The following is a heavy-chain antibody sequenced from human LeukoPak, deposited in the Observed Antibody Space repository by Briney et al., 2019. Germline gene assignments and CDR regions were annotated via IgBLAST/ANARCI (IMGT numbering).Heavy chain of an antibody. CDR2: IYYSGST. CDR1: GGSISSYY. CDR3: ARDSGSGWYDY. D-gene: IGHD6-19*01. J-gene: IGHJ4*02. Sequence: PSETPSLTCTVSGGSISSYYWSWIRQPPGKGLEWIGYIYYSGSTNYNPSLKSRVTISVDTSKNQFSLKLSSVTAADTAVYYCARDSGSGWYDYWGQGTLVTVSS. V-gene: IGHV4-59*12.